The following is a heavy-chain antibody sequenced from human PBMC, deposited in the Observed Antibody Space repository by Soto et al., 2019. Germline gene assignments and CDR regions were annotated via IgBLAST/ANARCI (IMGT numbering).Heavy chain of an antibody. CDR2: IHHSGST. Sequence: QVQLQESGPGLVMPSGTLSLTCAVSGASISSNDWWSWVRQSPGKGLEWIGEIHHSGSTNYNPSLRSRVIISVDKSTNQFSLKLNSVTDADTAVYYCARADYGSGSYYNFDYWGQGTLVTVSS. J-gene: IGHJ4*02. V-gene: IGHV4-4*02. CDR3: ARADYGSGSYYNFDY. D-gene: IGHD3-10*01. CDR1: GASISSNDW.